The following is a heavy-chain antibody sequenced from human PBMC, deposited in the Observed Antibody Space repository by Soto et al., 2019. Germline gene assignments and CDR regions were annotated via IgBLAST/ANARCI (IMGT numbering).Heavy chain of an antibody. CDR1: GFTVSSNY. J-gene: IGHJ4*02. Sequence: EVQLVESGGGLVQPGGSLRLSCAASGFTVSSNYMSWVRQAPGKGLEWASVIYSGGSTYYADSVKGRFTISRDNSKNTLYLQMNSLSAEDTAVYYCARGALRYFDCYFDYWGQGTLVTVSS. D-gene: IGHD3-9*01. CDR2: IYSGGST. CDR3: ARGALRYFDCYFDY. V-gene: IGHV3-66*01.